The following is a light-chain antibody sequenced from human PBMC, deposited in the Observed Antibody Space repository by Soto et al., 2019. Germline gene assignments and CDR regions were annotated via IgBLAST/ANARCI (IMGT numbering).Light chain of an antibody. Sequence: AIQLTQSPSSLSASVGDRVTITCRASQGINTALAWYQQKPGKAPNLLIYDASSLESGVPSRFSGSGSGTDFTLTISSLQPEDFATYYCQQYSSYPVTFGQGTRWIS. CDR2: DAS. CDR3: QQYSSYPVT. CDR1: QGINTA. J-gene: IGKJ1*01. V-gene: IGKV1-13*02.